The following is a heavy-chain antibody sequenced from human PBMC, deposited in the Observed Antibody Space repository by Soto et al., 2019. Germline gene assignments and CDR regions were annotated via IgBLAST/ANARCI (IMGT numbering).Heavy chain of an antibody. D-gene: IGHD3-10*01. CDR3: ARAEYEGVPFVFYYYYGMDV. CDR2: ISAYNGNT. Sequence: ASVKVSCKASGYTFTSYGISWVRQAPGQGLEWMGWISAYNGNTNYAQKLQGRVTMTTDTSTSTAYMELRSLRSDDTAVYYCARAEYEGVPFVFYYYYGMDVWGQGTTVTVSS. CDR1: GYTFTSYG. V-gene: IGHV1-18*01. J-gene: IGHJ6*02.